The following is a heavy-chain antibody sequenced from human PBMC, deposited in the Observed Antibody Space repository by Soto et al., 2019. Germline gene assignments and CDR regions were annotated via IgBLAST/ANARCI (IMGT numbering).Heavy chain of an antibody. V-gene: IGHV3-30-3*01. J-gene: IGHJ4*02. CDR1: GFTFSSYA. Sequence: VQLVESGGGVVQPGRSLRLSCAASGFTFSSYAMHWVRQAPGKGLEWVAVISYDGSNKYYADSVKGRFTISRDNSKNTLYLQMNSLRAEDTAVYYCARNPIAADPSLRDLFDYWGQGTLVTVSS. CDR2: ISYDGSNK. CDR3: ARNPIAADPSLRDLFDY. D-gene: IGHD6-13*01.